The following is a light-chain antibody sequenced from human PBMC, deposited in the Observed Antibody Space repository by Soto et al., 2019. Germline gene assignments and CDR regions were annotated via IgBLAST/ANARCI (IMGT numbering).Light chain of an antibody. J-gene: IGKJ3*01. CDR1: QGISSY. CDR2: AAS. Sequence: DIPLTQSPSFLSASVGDRVTITCRASQGISSYLAWYQQKPGKAPKLLIYAASTLQSGVPSRFSGSGSGTEFTLTISSLQPEDFATYYCQQLNSYPRFPFGPATKVDIK. V-gene: IGKV1-9*01. CDR3: QQLNSYPRFP.